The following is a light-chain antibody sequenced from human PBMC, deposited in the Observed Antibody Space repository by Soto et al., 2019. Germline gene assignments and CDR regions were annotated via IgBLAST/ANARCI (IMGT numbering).Light chain of an antibody. CDR2: AAS. Sequence: DIQMTQSPSSVSASVGDRVTITCRASQGISSCVAWYQQKPGKAPKLLIYAASSLQSVVPSRFSGRGSGTDFTLTISSLQPEDFATYYCRQANSFPWTFGQGTKVEIK. V-gene: IGKV1-12*01. CDR3: RQANSFPWT. CDR1: QGISSC. J-gene: IGKJ1*01.